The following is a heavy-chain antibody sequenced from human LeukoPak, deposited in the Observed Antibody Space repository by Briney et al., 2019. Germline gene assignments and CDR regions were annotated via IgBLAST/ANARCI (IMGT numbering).Heavy chain of an antibody. CDR1: GYTFTGYY. CDR2: INPNSGGT. V-gene: IGHV1-2*02. D-gene: IGHD5-18*01. CDR3: ARALGLIRGYSYGYCGY. J-gene: IGHJ4*02. Sequence: GASVKVSCKASGYTFTGYYMHWVRQAPGQGLEWMGWINPNSGGTNYAQKFQGRVTMTRDTSISTAYMELSRLRSDDTAVYYCARALGLIRGYSYGYCGYWGQGTLVTVSS.